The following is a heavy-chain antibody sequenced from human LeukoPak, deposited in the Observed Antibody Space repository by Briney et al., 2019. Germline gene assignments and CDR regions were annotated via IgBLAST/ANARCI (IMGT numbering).Heavy chain of an antibody. CDR1: GFTFSSYA. V-gene: IGHV3-23*01. CDR3: AKAPYYDFWSGYYPFDY. D-gene: IGHD3-3*01. Sequence: GGSLRLSCAASGFTFSSYAMSWVRQAPGKGLEWVPAISGSGGSTYYADSVKGRFTISRDNSKNTLYLQMNSLRAEDTAVYYCAKAPYYDFWSGYYPFDYWGQGTLVTVSS. CDR2: ISGSGGST. J-gene: IGHJ4*02.